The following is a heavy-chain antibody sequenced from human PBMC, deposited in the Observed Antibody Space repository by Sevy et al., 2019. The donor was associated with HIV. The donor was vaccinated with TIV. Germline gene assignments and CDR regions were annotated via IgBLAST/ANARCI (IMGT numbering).Heavy chain of an antibody. J-gene: IGHJ4*02. CDR3: ASTRDYYDSSWYYFDY. CDR1: GYTLTELS. V-gene: IGHV1-24*01. Sequence: ASVKVSCKVSGYTLTELSIHCVRQAPGKGLEWLVTFDPEDGKTIYAQNFQGRVTMTKDTSTETTYMELSSLRSEDTAVYYCASTRDYYDSSWYYFDYWGQGTLVTVSS. D-gene: IGHD3-22*01. CDR2: FDPEDGKT.